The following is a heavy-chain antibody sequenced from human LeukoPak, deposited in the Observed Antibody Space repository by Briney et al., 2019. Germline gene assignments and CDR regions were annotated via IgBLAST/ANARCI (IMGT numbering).Heavy chain of an antibody. Sequence: PGGSLRLSCGAPGFTFSEYGMNWVRQAPGKGLEWVSSILRSGEGTYYAESVKGRFTISRDNSKNTLYLQMNSLRAEDTGVYYCTKGYYDSSGYLDWGQGTLVTVSS. CDR3: TKGYYDSSGYLD. CDR1: GFTFSEYG. J-gene: IGHJ4*02. V-gene: IGHV3-23*01. D-gene: IGHD3-22*01. CDR2: ILRSGEGT.